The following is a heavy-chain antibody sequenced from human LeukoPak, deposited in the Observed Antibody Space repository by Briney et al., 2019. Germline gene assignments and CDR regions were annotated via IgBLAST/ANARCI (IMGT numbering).Heavy chain of an antibody. D-gene: IGHD6-19*01. J-gene: IGHJ1*01. CDR2: ISAYNGNT. CDR1: GYTFTSYG. Sequence: GASVKVSCKASGYTFTSYGISWVRQAPGQGLEWMGWISAYNGNTNYAQKLQGRVTMTRDMSTSTVYMELSSLRYEDTAVYYCARTIAVASTAEYFQHWGQGTLVTVSS. CDR3: ARTIAVASTAEYFQH. V-gene: IGHV1-18*01.